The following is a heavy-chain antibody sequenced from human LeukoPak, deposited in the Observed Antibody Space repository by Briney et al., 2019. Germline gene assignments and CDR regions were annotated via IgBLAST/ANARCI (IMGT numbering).Heavy chain of an antibody. D-gene: IGHD3-9*01. CDR3: AKNYDILTGYYTHIDY. V-gene: IGHV3-23*01. CDR2: ISGSGGST. J-gene: IGHJ4*02. CDR1: GFTFSSYA. Sequence: PGGSLRLSCAASGFTFSSYAMSWVRQAPGKGLEWVSAISGSGGSTYYADSVKGRFTISRDNSKNTLYLQMNSLRAEDTAVYYCAKNYDILTGYYTHIDYWGQGTLVTVSS.